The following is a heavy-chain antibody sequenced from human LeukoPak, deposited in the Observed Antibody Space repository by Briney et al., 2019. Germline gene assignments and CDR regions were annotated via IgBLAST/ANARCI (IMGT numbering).Heavy chain of an antibody. CDR1: GFTFSSYG. D-gene: IGHD6-13*01. V-gene: IGHV3-30*02. J-gene: IGHJ4*02. CDR2: IRYDGSNK. CDR3: ATLAAATNAFDY. Sequence: GSLRLSCAASGFTFSSYGMHWVRQAPGKGLEWVAFIRYDGSNKYYADSGKGRFTISRDKSKNTLYLQMNSLRAEDTAVYYCATLAAATNAFDYWGQGTLVTVSS.